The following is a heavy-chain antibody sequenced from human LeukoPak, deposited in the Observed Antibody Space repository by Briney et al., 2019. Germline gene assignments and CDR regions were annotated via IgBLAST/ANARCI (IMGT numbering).Heavy chain of an antibody. D-gene: IGHD2-21*02. CDR3: ARKTLCGGDCYWFDP. J-gene: IGHJ5*02. CDR1: GYTFTSYG. CDR2: ISAYNGNT. Sequence: GASVKVSCKASGYTFTSYGISWVRQAPGQGLEWMGWISAYNGNTNYAQKLQGRATMTTDTSTSTAYMELRSLRSDDTAVYYCARKTLCGGDCYWFDPWGQGTLVTVSS. V-gene: IGHV1-18*01.